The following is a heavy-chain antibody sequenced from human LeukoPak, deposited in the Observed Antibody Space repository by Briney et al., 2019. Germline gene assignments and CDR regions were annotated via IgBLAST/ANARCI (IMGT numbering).Heavy chain of an antibody. V-gene: IGHV3-23*01. CDR3: AKGIRGRDGYNWDY. CDR1: GFTFGSYA. D-gene: IGHD5-24*01. Sequence: VGSLRLSCAASGFTFGSYALSWVRQAPGKGLEWVSAISGSGGSAYYADSVKGRFTISRDNSKNTLYLQMNSLRAEDTALYHCAKGIRGRDGYNWDYWGQGTLVTVSS. CDR2: ISGSGGSA. J-gene: IGHJ4*02.